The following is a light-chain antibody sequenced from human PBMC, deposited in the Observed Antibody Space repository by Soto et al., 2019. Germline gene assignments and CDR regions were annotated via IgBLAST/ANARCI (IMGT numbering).Light chain of an antibody. V-gene: IGKV1-5*01. CDR3: QQYNSYSSWT. CDR2: DAS. Sequence: IQMTQSPSTLSASVGDRVTITCRASQSLNSLLAWYQQKPGRAPKLLIYDASTLESGVPSRFSGSGSGTEFTLTISSLQTDDFATYYCQQYNSYSSWTFGQGTKVAI. J-gene: IGKJ1*01. CDR1: QSLNSL.